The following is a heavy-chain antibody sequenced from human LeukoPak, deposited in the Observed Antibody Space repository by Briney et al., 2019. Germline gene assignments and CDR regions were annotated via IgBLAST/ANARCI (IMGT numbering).Heavy chain of an antibody. CDR3: AKDSSLYGTSWWGNYFDY. J-gene: IGHJ4*02. Sequence: GGSLRLSCAASGFTFSSHAMHWVRQAPGKGLEWVAVISFDGSNKYYADSVKGRFTISRDNSRNTLYLQMNSLRAEDTAVYYCAKDSSLYGTSWWGNYFDYWGQGTLVTVSS. V-gene: IGHV3-30*04. D-gene: IGHD6-13*01. CDR1: GFTFSSHA. CDR2: ISFDGSNK.